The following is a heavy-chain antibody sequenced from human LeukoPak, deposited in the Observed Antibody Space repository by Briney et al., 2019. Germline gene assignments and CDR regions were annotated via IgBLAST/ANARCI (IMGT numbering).Heavy chain of an antibody. D-gene: IGHD4-17*01. V-gene: IGHV3-74*01. CDR1: GFTFSNYW. Sequence: PGGSLRLSCAASGFTFSNYWMHWVRQAPGKGLVWVSRISNDGSSTSYADSVKGRFTISRDNAKSTLYLQVNSLRVEDTAVYYCASPQSGDYGALYLQHWGPGTLVTVSS. CDR2: ISNDGSST. J-gene: IGHJ1*01. CDR3: ASPQSGDYGALYLQH.